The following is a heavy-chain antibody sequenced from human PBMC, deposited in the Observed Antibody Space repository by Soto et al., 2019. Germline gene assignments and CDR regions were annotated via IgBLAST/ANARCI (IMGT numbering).Heavy chain of an antibody. Sequence: SVEASCRASGYTLTTYQIRLVRQAPGQGLEWMGMIDPSCGKTNYAQKFQGRVTMTRDTSTSTVYMALSSLRSEDTATYFCARVMRSLLSITALDTWGQGTPVNVSS. CDR2: IDPSCGKT. CDR1: GYTLTTYQ. J-gene: IGHJ5*02. D-gene: IGHD2-2*03. V-gene: IGHV1-46*01. CDR3: ARVMRSLLSITALDT.